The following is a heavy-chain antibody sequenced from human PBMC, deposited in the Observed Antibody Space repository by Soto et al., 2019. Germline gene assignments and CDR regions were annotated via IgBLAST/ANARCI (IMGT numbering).Heavy chain of an antibody. CDR2: IYNSGDT. CDR3: ARFLYDHFDY. Sequence: SETLSLTCSVSDGSISSYYWSWIRQPPGKGLEWIGYIYNSGDTTYNPSLKSRVTISVDRSKNHFSLKLSSVTAADTAVYYCARFLYDHFDYWGQGTLVTVSS. J-gene: IGHJ4*02. V-gene: IGHV4-59*12. D-gene: IGHD3-16*01. CDR1: DGSISSYY.